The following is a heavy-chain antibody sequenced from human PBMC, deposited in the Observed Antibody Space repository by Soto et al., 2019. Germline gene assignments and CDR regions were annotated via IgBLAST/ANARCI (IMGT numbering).Heavy chain of an antibody. CDR1: GGTFSSYA. D-gene: IGHD3-22*01. J-gene: IGHJ4*02. CDR3: ARNPDPIFYDSSGYLVY. Sequence: SVKVSCKASGGTFSSYAISWVREAPGQGLEWMGGIIPIFGTANYAQKFQGRVTITADESTSTAYMELSSLRSEDTAVYYCARNPDPIFYDSSGYLVYWGQGTLVTVSS. V-gene: IGHV1-69*13. CDR2: IIPIFGTA.